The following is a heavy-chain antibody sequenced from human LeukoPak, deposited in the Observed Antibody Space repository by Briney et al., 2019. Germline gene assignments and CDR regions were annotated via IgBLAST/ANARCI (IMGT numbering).Heavy chain of an antibody. V-gene: IGHV3-30*02. CDR2: IQYDGAE. J-gene: IGHJ4*02. Sequence: GGSLRLSCAASGFTFSTYGMHWARQAPGKGLEWVTFIQYDGAEYYADAVKGRFTISGDNSKNTVYLQMNSLRLEDTAIYYCAKDLPVLEYWGQGTLVTVSS. CDR1: GFTFSTYG. CDR3: AKDLPVLEY.